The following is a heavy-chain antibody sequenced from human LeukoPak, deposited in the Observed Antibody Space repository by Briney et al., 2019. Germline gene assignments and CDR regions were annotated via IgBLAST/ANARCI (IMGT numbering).Heavy chain of an antibody. J-gene: IGHJ4*02. Sequence: ASVKVSCKASGYTFTSYGISWVRQAPGQGLEWMGWISAYNGNTNYAQKLQGRVTMTTDTSTSTAYMELRSLRFDDTGVYYCARPYRISCYYPAGVWGQGTPVTVSS. CDR1: GYTFTSYG. V-gene: IGHV1-18*01. CDR3: ARPYRISCYYPAGV. D-gene: IGHD2-2*01. CDR2: ISAYNGNT.